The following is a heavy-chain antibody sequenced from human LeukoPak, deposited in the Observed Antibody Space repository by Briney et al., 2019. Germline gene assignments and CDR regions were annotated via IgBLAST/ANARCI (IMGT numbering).Heavy chain of an antibody. J-gene: IGHJ4*02. D-gene: IGHD6-19*01. V-gene: IGHV3-48*01. CDR3: ARDIAVAGDDY. Sequence: GRSLRLSCAASGFTFSSYSMNWVRQAPGKGLEWVSYISSSSSTIYYADSVKGRFTISRDNAKNSLYLQMNSLRAEDTAVYYCARDIAVAGDDYWGQGTLVTVSS. CDR2: ISSSSSTI. CDR1: GFTFSSYS.